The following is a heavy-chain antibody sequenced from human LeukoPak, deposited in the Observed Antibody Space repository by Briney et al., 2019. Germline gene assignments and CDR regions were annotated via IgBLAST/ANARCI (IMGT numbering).Heavy chain of an antibody. J-gene: IGHJ4*02. CDR2: ISSSSSYI. Sequence: GGSLRLSSAASGFTFSSYSMNWVRQATGKGLEWVSSISSSSSYIYYADSVKGRFTISRDNAKNSLYLQMNSLKAEDTAVYYCAREGDGYNAPFDYWGQGTLVTVSS. D-gene: IGHD5-24*01. V-gene: IGHV3-21*01. CDR1: GFTFSSYS. CDR3: AREGDGYNAPFDY.